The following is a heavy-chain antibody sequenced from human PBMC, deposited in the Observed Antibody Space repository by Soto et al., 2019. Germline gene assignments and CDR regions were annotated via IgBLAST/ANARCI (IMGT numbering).Heavy chain of an antibody. CDR2: IYYSGKT. CDR1: GGSISSYY. D-gene: IGHD6-13*01. J-gene: IGHJ4*02. Sequence: QVQLQESGPGLVKPSETLSLTCTVSGGSISSYYWSWIRQPPEKGLEWIGYIYYSGKTNYNPSLTSRVTISKDTSKNPFSLKLSSVTAADKAVYYFARHYSSSWYYFDYWGQRTLVTVTS. CDR3: ARHYSSSWYYFDY. V-gene: IGHV4-59*01.